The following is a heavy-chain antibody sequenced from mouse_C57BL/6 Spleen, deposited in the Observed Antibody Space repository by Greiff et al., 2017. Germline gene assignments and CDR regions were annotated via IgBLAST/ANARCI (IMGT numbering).Heavy chain of an antibody. J-gene: IGHJ1*03. CDR1: GFTFSDYY. D-gene: IGHD1-1*01. Sequence: DVYLVESEGGLVQPGSSMKLSCTASGFTFSDYYMAWVRQVPEKGLEWVANINYDGSSTYYLDSLKSRFIISRDNAKNILYLQMSSLKSEDTATYYGAREYYGSDWYFDVWGTGTTVTVSS. CDR2: INYDGSST. V-gene: IGHV5-16*01. CDR3: AREYYGSDWYFDV.